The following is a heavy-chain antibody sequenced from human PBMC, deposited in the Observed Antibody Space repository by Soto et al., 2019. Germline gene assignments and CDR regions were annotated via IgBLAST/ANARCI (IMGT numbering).Heavy chain of an antibody. D-gene: IGHD6-13*01. CDR1: GGSISTDSYY. V-gene: IGHV4-39*01. Sequence: PSETLSLTCTVSGGSISTDSYYWGWVRQSPGKGLEWIGCIFYSGNTYYSPSLKSRVTISVDLSNNQFSLRLSSVTAAYTALYYCARHWVFAVAGSRFDPWGLGILVTVSS. CDR2: IFYSGNT. CDR3: ARHWVFAVAGSRFDP. J-gene: IGHJ5*02.